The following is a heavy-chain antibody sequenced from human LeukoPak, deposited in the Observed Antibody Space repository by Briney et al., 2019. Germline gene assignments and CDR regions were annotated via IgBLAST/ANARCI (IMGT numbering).Heavy chain of an antibody. D-gene: IGHD1-26*01. V-gene: IGHV3-74*03. CDR3: ATVFKGSSLEDY. J-gene: IGHJ4*02. CDR2: IKSDETSA. Sequence: PGGSLRLSCVASGFTITNNWMYWVRQAPGRGLVWVSRIKSDETSAAYADSVKGGFTISRDNAKNKLYLQMSSLRVEDTAVYYCATVFKGSSLEDYWGKGTLVTVSS. CDR1: GFTITNNW.